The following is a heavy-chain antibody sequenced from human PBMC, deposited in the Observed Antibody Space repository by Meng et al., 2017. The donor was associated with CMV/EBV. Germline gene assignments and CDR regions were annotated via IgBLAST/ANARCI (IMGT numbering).Heavy chain of an antibody. CDR2: IIPILGIA. J-gene: IGHJ5*02. V-gene: IGHV1-69*10. D-gene: IGHD2-15*01. CDR3: ARENGRGSGWFDP. CDR1: GGTFSSYA. Sequence: SVKVSCKASGGTFSSYAISWVRQAPGQGLEWMGGIIPILGIANYAQKFQGRVTITADKSTSTAYMELSSLRSEDTAVYYCARENGRGSGWFDPGGQGTLVTVS.